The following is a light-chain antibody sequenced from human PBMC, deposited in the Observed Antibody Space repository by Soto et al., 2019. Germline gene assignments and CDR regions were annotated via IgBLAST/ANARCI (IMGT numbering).Light chain of an antibody. Sequence: EIVLTQSPGTLSLSPGERATLSCRASRSVSDSHLAWYHQKPGQPPRLLIYGASNRATGIPDRFSGRGSGTDFTPPICRREPEDFASYYCHRYDRSPRFSFGPGTKVYGK. CDR1: RSVSDSH. J-gene: IGKJ3*01. V-gene: IGKV3-20*01. CDR3: HRYDRSPRFS. CDR2: GAS.